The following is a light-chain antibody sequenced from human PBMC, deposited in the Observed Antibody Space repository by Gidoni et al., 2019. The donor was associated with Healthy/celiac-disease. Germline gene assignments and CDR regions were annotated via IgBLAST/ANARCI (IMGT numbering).Light chain of an antibody. J-gene: IGLJ3*02. V-gene: IGLV3-9*01. Sequence: SYDLPQPLSVSVALGQTARITCAGNNIGSKNVHWYQQKPGQAPVLVIYRDSNRPSGIPERFSGSNSGNTATLTISRAQAGDEAEYYCQVWDSSTAVFGGGTKLTVL. CDR1: NIGSKN. CDR3: QVWDSSTAV. CDR2: RDS.